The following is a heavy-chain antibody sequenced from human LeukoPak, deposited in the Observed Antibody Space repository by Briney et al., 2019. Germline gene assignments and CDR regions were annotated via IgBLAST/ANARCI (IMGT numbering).Heavy chain of an antibody. V-gene: IGHV1-69*05. J-gene: IGHJ5*02. Sequence: ASVKVSCKASGGTFSSYAISWVRQAPGQGLEWMGRIIPIFGTANYAQKFQGRVTITTDESTSTAYMELSSLRSEDTAVYYCARDVVPAAIVNWFDPWGQGTLVTVSS. CDR1: GGTFSSYA. D-gene: IGHD2-2*01. CDR3: ARDVVPAAIVNWFDP. CDR2: IIPIFGTA.